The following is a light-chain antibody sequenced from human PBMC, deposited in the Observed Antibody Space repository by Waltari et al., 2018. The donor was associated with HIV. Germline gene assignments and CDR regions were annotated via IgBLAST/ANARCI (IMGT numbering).Light chain of an antibody. V-gene: IGKV3-15*01. CDR2: GAS. Sequence: TLSVSPGKRATLSCRANQSVSSNLAWYQQKPGQAPRLLIYGASTRATGIPVRFSGSGSGTEFTLTISSLQSEDFAVYWCQQYNSWPRTFGQGTTVEI. J-gene: IGKJ1*01. CDR1: QSVSSN. CDR3: QQYNSWPRT.